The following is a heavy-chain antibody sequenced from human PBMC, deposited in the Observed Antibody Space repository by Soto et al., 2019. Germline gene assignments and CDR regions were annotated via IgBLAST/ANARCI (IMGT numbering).Heavy chain of an antibody. CDR1: GFIFSDYT. CDR3: ARLHGGCIWFVGVYYFFGMDV. CDR2: ISSSGDAI. Sequence: EVQLVESGGDLVQPGGSLRLSCAASGFIFSDYTMTWVRQAPGRGLEFVSHISSSGDAIFYAESVKGRFTVSRDNAKNSLDLLMNSLGDDDTSVYFCARLHGGCIWFVGVYYFFGMDVWGQGTAVTVSS. D-gene: IGHD1-26*01. V-gene: IGHV3-48*02. J-gene: IGHJ6*02.